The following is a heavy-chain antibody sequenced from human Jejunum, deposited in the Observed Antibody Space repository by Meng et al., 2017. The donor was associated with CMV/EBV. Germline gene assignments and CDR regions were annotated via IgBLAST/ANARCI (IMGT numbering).Heavy chain of an antibody. D-gene: IGHD6-19*01. CDR3: ATGGSTGWYSNREY. CDR2: IYHSGAT. Sequence: SGGSISSSNWWSWVRQSPGKGLEWIGEIYHSGATNYNPSLKSRVTISADTSKNELFLKLSSVTAADTAVYYCATGGSTGWYSNREYWGQGTRVTVSS. CDR1: GGSISSSNW. V-gene: IGHV4-4*02. J-gene: IGHJ4*02.